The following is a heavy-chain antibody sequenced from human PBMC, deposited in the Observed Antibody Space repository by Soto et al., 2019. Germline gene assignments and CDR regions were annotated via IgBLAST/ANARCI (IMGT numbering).Heavy chain of an antibody. J-gene: IGHJ4*02. D-gene: IGHD3-22*01. CDR1: GFTFSSYA. CDR2: ISGSGGST. V-gene: IGHV3-23*01. CDR3: AKIYRPNYYHSSGYYYDGY. Sequence: EVPLLESGGGLVQPGGSLRLSCAASGFTFSSYAMSWVRQAPGKGLEWVSAISGSGGSTYYADSVKGRFTISRDNSKNTLYLQMNSLRAEDTAVYYCAKIYRPNYYHSSGYYYDGYWGQGTLVTVSS.